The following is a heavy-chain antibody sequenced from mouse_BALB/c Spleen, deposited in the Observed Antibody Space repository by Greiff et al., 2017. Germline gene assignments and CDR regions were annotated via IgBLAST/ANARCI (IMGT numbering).Heavy chain of an antibody. CDR3: ARHYRLGAMDY. D-gene: IGHD2-14*01. J-gene: IGHJ4*01. V-gene: IGHV5-6*01. Sequence: VQLQQSGGDLVKPGGSLKLSCAASGFTFSSYGMSWVRQTPDKRLEWVATISSGGSYTYYPDSVKGRFTISRDNAKNTLYLQMSSLKSDDTAMYYCARHYRLGAMDYWGQGTSVTVSS. CDR1: GFTFSSYG. CDR2: ISSGGSYT.